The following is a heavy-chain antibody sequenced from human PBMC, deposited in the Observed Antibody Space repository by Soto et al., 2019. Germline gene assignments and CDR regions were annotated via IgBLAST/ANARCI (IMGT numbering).Heavy chain of an antibody. Sequence: GGSLRLSCAASGFTFSSYGMHWVRQAPGKGLEWVAVIWYDGSNKYYADSVKGRFTISRDNSKNTLYLQMNSLRAEDTAVYYCASWYYYDSSGYYAHRSYWGQGTLVTVSS. V-gene: IGHV3-33*01. J-gene: IGHJ4*02. CDR3: ASWYYYDSSGYYAHRSY. D-gene: IGHD3-22*01. CDR2: IWYDGSNK. CDR1: GFTFSSYG.